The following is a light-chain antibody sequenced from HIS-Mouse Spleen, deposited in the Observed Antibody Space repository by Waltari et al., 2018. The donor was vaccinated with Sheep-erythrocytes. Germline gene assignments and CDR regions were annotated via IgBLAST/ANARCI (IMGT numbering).Light chain of an antibody. Sequence: QSALTQPASVSGSPGQSITLSCTGTRSDVGGYNYVSWYQQHQGKAPKLMIYEVSNRPSGVSNRFSGSKSGNTASLTISGLQAEDEADYYCSSYTSSSTPVVFGGGTKLTVL. CDR2: EVS. CDR1: RSDVGGYNY. J-gene: IGLJ2*01. V-gene: IGLV2-14*01. CDR3: SSYTSSSTPVV.